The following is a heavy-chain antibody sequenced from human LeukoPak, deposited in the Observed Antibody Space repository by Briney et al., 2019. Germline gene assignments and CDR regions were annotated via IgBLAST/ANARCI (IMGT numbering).Heavy chain of an antibody. CDR3: ARARGETTSYYFYLDV. CDR1: GFTFDDYG. J-gene: IGHJ6*03. CDR2: INWKSDSI. D-gene: IGHD3-10*01. Sequence: GGSLRLSCAASGFTFDDYGMHWVRQPPGKGLEWVSGINWKSDSIAYAVSVRGRFTISRDNAKNALYLQMNNLRADDTALYYCARARGETTSYYFYLDVWGRGTTVTVSS. V-gene: IGHV3-9*01.